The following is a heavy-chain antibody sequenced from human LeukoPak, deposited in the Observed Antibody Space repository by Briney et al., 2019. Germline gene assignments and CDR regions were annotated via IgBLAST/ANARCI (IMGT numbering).Heavy chain of an antibody. D-gene: IGHD4-17*01. CDR3: ARGYDYGDYVGDFDY. CDR1: GYTFTNYP. V-gene: IGHV1-18*01. CDR2: ITTYNGNT. Sequence: GASVKVSCKASGYTFTNYPISWVRQAPGQGLEWMGWITTYNGNTKYAHKLQGRVTMTTDTPTSTAYMDLRGLRSDDTAVYYCARGYDYGDYVGDFDYWGQGTLVTVSS. J-gene: IGHJ4*02.